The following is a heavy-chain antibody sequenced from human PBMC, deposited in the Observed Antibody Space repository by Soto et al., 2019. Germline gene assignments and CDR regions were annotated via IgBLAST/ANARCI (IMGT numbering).Heavy chain of an antibody. CDR3: ARDMRGFGERDV. J-gene: IGHJ6*02. CDR1: GGSFTSYY. CDR2: TYITGDS. Sequence: SETLSLTCAVSGGSFTSYYWSWIRQPAGTGLEWIGRTYITGDSNFSPSLKSRVTMSLDTYKNQFSLKLSSATAADTAVYYRARDMRGFGERDVWGRGPTVTVAS. D-gene: IGHD3-3*01. V-gene: IGHV4-4*07.